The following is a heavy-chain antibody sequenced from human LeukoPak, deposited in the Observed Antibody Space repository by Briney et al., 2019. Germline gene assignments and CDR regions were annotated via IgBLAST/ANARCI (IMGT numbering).Heavy chain of an antibody. V-gene: IGHV3-21*01. CDR1: GFTFSSYT. J-gene: IGHJ4*02. CDR2: ISSSSSYI. Sequence: GGSLRLSCAASGFTFSSYTMKWVRQAPGKGLEWVSSISSSSSYIYYAESVKGRFTMSRDNAKNSLYLQMNSLRAEDTAVYYCAKSTTDYWGQGTLVTVSS. D-gene: IGHD1-14*01. CDR3: AKSTTDY.